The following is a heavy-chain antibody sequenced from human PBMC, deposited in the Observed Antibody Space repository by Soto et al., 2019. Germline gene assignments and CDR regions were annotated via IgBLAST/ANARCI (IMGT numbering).Heavy chain of an antibody. D-gene: IGHD3-10*01. CDR3: ARVGPSYGSEQAGYYYYGRDV. J-gene: IGHJ6*02. CDR1: GGTFSSYA. Sequence: ASVKVSCKASGGTFSSYAISWVRQAPGQGLEWMGGIIPIFGTANYAQKFQGRVTITADESTSTAYMELSSLRSEDTAVYYCARVGPSYGSEQAGYYYYGRDVWGQGTTVTVSS. V-gene: IGHV1-69*13. CDR2: IIPIFGTA.